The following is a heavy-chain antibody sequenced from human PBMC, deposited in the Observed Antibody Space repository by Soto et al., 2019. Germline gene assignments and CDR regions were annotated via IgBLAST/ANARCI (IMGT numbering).Heavy chain of an antibody. J-gene: IGHJ6*03. V-gene: IGHV4-34*01. CDR2: INHSGST. CDR3: ARVLIISKVRGVITHYYYYYYMDV. Sequence: SETLSLTCAVYGGSFSGYYWSWIRQPPGKGLEWIGEINHSGSTNYNPSLKSRVTISVDTSKNQFSLKLSSVTAADTAVYYCARVLIISKVRGVITHYYYYYYMDVWGKGTTVTVSS. CDR1: GGSFSGYY. D-gene: IGHD3-10*01.